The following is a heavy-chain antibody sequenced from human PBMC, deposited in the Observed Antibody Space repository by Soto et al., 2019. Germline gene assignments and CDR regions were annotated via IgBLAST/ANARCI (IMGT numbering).Heavy chain of an antibody. CDR1: GYTFTNFG. CDR2: ISAYNGNT. CDR3: ARGVTPIDY. Sequence: QVQLVQSGAEVKKPGASVKVSCKASGYTFTNFGIIWVRQAPGQGLEWMGRISAYNGNTNYAQEFQGRVTMTTDTYTTTAYMELRSLSSDDTAGYYCARGVTPIDYWGQGTLVTVSS. V-gene: IGHV1-18*01. D-gene: IGHD2-21*02. J-gene: IGHJ4*02.